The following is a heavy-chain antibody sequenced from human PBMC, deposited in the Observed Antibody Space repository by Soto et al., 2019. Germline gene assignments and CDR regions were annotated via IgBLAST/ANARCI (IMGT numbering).Heavy chain of an antibody. CDR1: GFTFSSYA. J-gene: IGHJ6*02. CDR2: ISGSGART. D-gene: IGHD1-26*01. V-gene: IGHV3-23*01. CDR3: ASGRGRYFYYGRDV. Sequence: EVQLLESGGGLVQPGGSLRLSCAASGFTFSSYAITWVRQAPGKGLEWVSVISGSGARTYYADSVKGRFTISRDSSKNTLYLQMTRLRAEDTAVYYCASGRGRYFYYGRDVWGQGTTVTVS.